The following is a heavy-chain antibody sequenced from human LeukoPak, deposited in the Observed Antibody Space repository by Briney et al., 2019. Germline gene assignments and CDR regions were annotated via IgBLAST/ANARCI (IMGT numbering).Heavy chain of an antibody. CDR1: GFTFSSYA. V-gene: IGHV3-23*01. CDR3: ARGRYYDNSVYYYFDY. D-gene: IGHD3-22*01. J-gene: IGHJ4*02. CDR2: ISGSGGST. Sequence: GGSLRLSCAASGFTFSSYAMSWVRQAPGMGLAWVSAISGSGGSTYYADSVKGRFTISRDTSKNTLYLQMNSLRAEDTAVYYCARGRYYDNSVYYYFDYWGQGTLVIVSS.